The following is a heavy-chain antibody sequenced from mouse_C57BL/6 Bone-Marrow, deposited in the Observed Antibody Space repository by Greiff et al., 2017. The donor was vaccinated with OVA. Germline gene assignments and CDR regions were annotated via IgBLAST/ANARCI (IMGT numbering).Heavy chain of an antibody. CDR1: GFTFSSYA. J-gene: IGHJ3*01. CDR3: ARDGDERLFAY. V-gene: IGHV5-4*01. D-gene: IGHD2-13*01. CDR2: ISDGGSYT. Sequence: EVQLVESGGGLVKPGGSLKLSCAASGFTFSSYAMSWVRQTPEKRLEWVATISDGGSYTYYPDNVKGRFTISRDNAKNNLYLQMSHLKSEDTAMYYCARDGDERLFAYWGQGTLVTVSA.